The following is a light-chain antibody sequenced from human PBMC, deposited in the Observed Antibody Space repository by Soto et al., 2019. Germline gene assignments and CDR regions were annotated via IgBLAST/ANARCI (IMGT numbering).Light chain of an antibody. Sequence: DIQMTQSPSSLSASVGDRVTITCQASQDISNYLNWYQQKPGKAPKLLIYDASNLETGVPSRFSGSGSGTGFTFTISSLQPEDIATYYCQQYDNLPPLTFGGGTKVEIK. J-gene: IGKJ4*01. CDR3: QQYDNLPPLT. CDR2: DAS. V-gene: IGKV1-33*01. CDR1: QDISNY.